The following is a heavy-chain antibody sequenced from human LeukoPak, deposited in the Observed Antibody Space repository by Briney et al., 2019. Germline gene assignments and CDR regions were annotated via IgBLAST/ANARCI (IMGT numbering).Heavy chain of an antibody. V-gene: IGHV3-30*18. CDR2: ISYDGSNN. Sequence: GGSLRLNCAASGFTFSSYGIHWVRQAPGKGLEWVAVISYDGSNNYYADSVKGRFSISRDNSRNTLYLQMNGLRAEDTAVYYCAKGFTGTDFCGQGSLVTVSS. D-gene: IGHD3-16*01. CDR3: AKGFTGTDF. J-gene: IGHJ4*02. CDR1: GFTFSSYG.